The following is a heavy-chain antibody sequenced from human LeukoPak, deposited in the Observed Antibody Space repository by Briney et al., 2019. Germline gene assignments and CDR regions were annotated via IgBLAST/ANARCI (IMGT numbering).Heavy chain of an antibody. CDR1: GFTFSAFA. V-gene: IGHV3-21*01. D-gene: IGHD6-13*01. Sequence: PGGSLRLSCAASGFTFSAFAMTWVRQAPGKGLEWVSSISPCSSYIYYADSVKGRFTISRDNAKNSLYLQMNSLRAEDTAVYYCVRELAAAAGLDYWGQGTLVTVSA. CDR3: VRELAAAAGLDY. J-gene: IGHJ4*02. CDR2: ISPCSSYI.